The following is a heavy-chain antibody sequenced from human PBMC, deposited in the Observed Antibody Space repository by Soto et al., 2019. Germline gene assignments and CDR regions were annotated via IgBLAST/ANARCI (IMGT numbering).Heavy chain of an antibody. D-gene: IGHD4-17*01. CDR2: IYSSDSQT. CDR1: GYSFSNYW. CDR3: ARHGCYGDYSSNDVDP. Sequence: GESQKISCMASGYSFSNYWIACVRQMPGKGLEYMGIIYSSDSQTRYGPSFQGQVTSSADKSINTAYLQWSSLKAADTAIYYWARHGCYGDYSSNDVDPWGQGTLVTVSS. V-gene: IGHV5-51*01. J-gene: IGHJ5*02.